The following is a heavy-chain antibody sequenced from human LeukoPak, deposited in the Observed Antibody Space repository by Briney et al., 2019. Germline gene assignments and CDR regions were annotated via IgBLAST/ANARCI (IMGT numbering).Heavy chain of an antibody. Sequence: GGSLRLSCAASGLTFSSYWTHWVRQAPGKGVVWVSRINSDGSTTNYADSVKGRFTISRDNAKDTLYLQMNSLRAEDTAVYYCARGTKGYYYFDYWGQGTLVTVSS. CDR3: ARGTKGYYYFDY. D-gene: IGHD3-22*01. J-gene: IGHJ4*02. V-gene: IGHV3-74*01. CDR2: INSDGSTT. CDR1: GLTFSSYW.